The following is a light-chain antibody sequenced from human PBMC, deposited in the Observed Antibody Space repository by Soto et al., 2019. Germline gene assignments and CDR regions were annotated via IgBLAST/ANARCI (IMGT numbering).Light chain of an antibody. J-gene: IGLJ1*01. V-gene: IGLV1-44*01. Sequence: QSVLTQPPSASGTPGQRVTISCSGSSSNIGSNTVSWYQHLPGTAPKLLIYSNTQRPSGVPDRFSGSKSGTSASLAISGLQSEDEADYYCAAWDDSLTGYVFGPGTKVTVL. CDR3: AAWDDSLTGYV. CDR2: SNT. CDR1: SSNIGSNT.